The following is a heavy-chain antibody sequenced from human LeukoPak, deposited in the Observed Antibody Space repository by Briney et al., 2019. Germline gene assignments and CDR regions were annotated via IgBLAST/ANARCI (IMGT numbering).Heavy chain of an antibody. V-gene: IGHV3-53*01. CDR3: VAGDIVATIYY. J-gene: IGHJ4*02. D-gene: IGHD5-12*01. CDR1: GFTDNTYY. Sequence: GGSLRLSCAASGFTDNTYYMSWVRQAPGKGLEWVSVIYGGGTTYYADSVKGRFTISRDDSKNTLYLQMNSLRAEDTAVYYCVAGDIVATIYYWGQGTLVTVSS. CDR2: IYGGGTT.